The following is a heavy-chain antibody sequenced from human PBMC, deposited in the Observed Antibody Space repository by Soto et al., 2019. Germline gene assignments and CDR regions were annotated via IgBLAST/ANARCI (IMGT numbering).Heavy chain of an antibody. D-gene: IGHD4-17*01. CDR1: GFTFSSYG. Sequence: GGSLRLSCAASGFTFSSYGMHWVRQAPGKGLEWVAVIWYDGSNKYYADSVKGRFTISRDNSKNTLYLQMNSLRAEDTAVYYCARDGHGDYGVGYFDYWGQGTLVTVSS. CDR3: ARDGHGDYGVGYFDY. V-gene: IGHV3-33*01. J-gene: IGHJ4*02. CDR2: IWYDGSNK.